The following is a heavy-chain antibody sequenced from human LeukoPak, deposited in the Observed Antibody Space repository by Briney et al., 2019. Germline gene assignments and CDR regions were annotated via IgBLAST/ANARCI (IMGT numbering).Heavy chain of an antibody. Sequence: ASVKVPCKASGCTFTSYGISWVRQAPGQGLEWMGWISAYNGNTNYAQKLQGRVTMTTDTSTSTAYMELRSLRSDDTAVYYCARYYSGWYNYYYYGMDVWGQGTTVTVSS. J-gene: IGHJ6*02. CDR3: ARYYSGWYNYYYYGMDV. CDR2: ISAYNGNT. CDR1: GCTFTSYG. V-gene: IGHV1-18*01. D-gene: IGHD6-19*01.